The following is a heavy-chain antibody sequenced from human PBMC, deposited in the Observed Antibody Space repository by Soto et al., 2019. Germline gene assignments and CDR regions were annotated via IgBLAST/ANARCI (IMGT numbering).Heavy chain of an antibody. V-gene: IGHV4-39*01. CDR1: GGSISSSSYY. Sequence: SETLSLTCTVSGGSISSSSYYWGWIRQPPGKGLEWIGSIYYSGSTYYNPSLNIRVTISVDTSKNQFSLKLSSVTAADTAVYYCARKEGGIFCSGGSCYPHDAFDIWGQGTMVTVSS. D-gene: IGHD2-15*01. CDR2: IYYSGST. CDR3: ARKEGGIFCSGGSCYPHDAFDI. J-gene: IGHJ3*02.